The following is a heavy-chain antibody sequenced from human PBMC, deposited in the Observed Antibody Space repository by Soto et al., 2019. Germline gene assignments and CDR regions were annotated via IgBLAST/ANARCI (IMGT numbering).Heavy chain of an antibody. J-gene: IGHJ4*02. CDR2: ISGSGAST. CDR1: GFTDSLYS. Sequence: GGSLRLSCVACGFTDSLYSMAWVRQAPGKGLEWVSVISGSGASTYYADSVKGRFTISRDNSKNTLHLQMNSLRAEDTAVYYCAKEYDSSGYYYAANFDYWGQGTLVTVSS. D-gene: IGHD3-22*01. V-gene: IGHV3-23*01. CDR3: AKEYDSSGYYYAANFDY.